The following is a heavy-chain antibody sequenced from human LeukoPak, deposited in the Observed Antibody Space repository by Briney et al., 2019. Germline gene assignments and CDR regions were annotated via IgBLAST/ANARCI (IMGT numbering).Heavy chain of an antibody. CDR3: ARGYSYGPFDY. CDR1: GGSFSGYY. Sequence: SETLSLTCAVYGGSFSGYYWSWIRQPPGKGLEWIGEVNHSGSTNYNPSLKSRVTISVDTSKNQFSLKLSSVTAADTAVYYCARGYSYGPFDYWGQGTLVTVSS. CDR2: VNHSGST. V-gene: IGHV4-34*01. J-gene: IGHJ4*02. D-gene: IGHD5-18*01.